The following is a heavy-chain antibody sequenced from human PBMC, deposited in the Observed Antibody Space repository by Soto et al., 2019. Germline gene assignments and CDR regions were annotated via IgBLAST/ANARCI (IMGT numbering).Heavy chain of an antibody. CDR3: ATGGRRNSAAPLFYFEY. J-gene: IGHJ4*02. Sequence: QVQLVQSGAEVKKPGSSVKVSCQASGGIFSSNAISSVRQAPGQGLEWMRGSVPMVDTTHYAQKFQGRVTIAPYESTSTAYTELSSPKAEDTALDYCATGGRRNSAAPLFYFEYWCQGTLVTVPS. CDR2: SVPMVDTT. D-gene: IGHD2-15*01. V-gene: IGHV1-69*01. CDR1: GGIFSSNA.